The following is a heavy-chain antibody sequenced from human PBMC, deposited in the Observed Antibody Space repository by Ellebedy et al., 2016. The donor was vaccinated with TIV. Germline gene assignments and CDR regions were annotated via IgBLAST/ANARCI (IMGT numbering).Heavy chain of an antibody. CDR1: GFTFNIYW. D-gene: IGHD1-26*01. CDR2: IKQDGSEE. J-gene: IGHJ4*02. Sequence: ETLSLTCTASGFTFNIYWMTWVRQAPGKGLEWVANIKQDGSEEYYVDSVKGRFTISRDNAKNSLHLQMNSLRAEDTAVYYCARVVTVGGTEHFDYWGRGTLVTVSS. CDR3: ARVVTVGGTEHFDY. V-gene: IGHV3-7*03.